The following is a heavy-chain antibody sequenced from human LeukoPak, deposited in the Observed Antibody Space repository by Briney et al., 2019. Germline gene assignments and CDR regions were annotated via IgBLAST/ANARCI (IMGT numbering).Heavy chain of an antibody. J-gene: IGHJ4*02. CDR1: GFSFGKYW. V-gene: IGHV3-7*03. Sequence: GGSLRLSCVASGFSFGKYWMSWVRQAPGKGLEWVANIKLDGSEKNYVDSVKGRFTISRDNTKNSLYLQMNSLRAEDTAVSYCARDQYDTWSRRGNFDSWGQGTLVIVSS. CDR2: IKLDGSEK. D-gene: IGHD3/OR15-3a*01. CDR3: ARDQYDTWSRRGNFDS.